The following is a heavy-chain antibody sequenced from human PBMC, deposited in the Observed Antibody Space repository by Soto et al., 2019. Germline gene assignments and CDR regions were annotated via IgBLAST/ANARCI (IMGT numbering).Heavy chain of an antibody. Sequence: QLQLQESGPGLVKPSETLSLTCSVSGGSITINNYYWGWVRQPPGKGLEWIATIYYNGNTYYNPSLKSRVTISVDTSKDQFSLKLNSVTAADTAVYYCTRSYSSGWYAHFDYGGQGTLAIVSS. CDR1: GGSITINNYY. D-gene: IGHD6-19*01. V-gene: IGHV4-39*01. J-gene: IGHJ4*02. CDR3: TRSYSSGWYAHFDY. CDR2: IYYNGNT.